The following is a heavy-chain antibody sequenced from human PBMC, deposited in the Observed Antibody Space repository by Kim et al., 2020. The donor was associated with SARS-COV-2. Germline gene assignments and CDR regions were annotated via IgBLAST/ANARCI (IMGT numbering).Heavy chain of an antibody. Sequence: GGSLRLSCAASGFTFSGHSMIWVRQAPGKGLEWVSFISTSNIYIYYADSVKGRFIISRDNAENSLYLRMNSLRAEDTAVYYCARVYSGSHHFDYWGQGTLVTVSS. CDR3: ARVYSGSHHFDY. CDR2: ISTSNIYI. CDR1: GFTFSGHS. V-gene: IGHV3-21*01. D-gene: IGHD1-1*01. J-gene: IGHJ4*02.